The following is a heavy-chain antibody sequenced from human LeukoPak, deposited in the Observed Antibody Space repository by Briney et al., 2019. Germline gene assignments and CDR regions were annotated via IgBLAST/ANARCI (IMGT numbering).Heavy chain of an antibody. V-gene: IGHV1-2*02. CDR3: ARDGITMIVPEDY. Sequence: ASVKVSCKASGYTFTGYYMHWVRQAPGQGLEWMGWINPNSGGTNYAQKFRGRVTMTRDTSISTAYMELSRLRSDDTAVYYCARDGITMIVPEDYWGQGTLVTVSS. CDR2: INPNSGGT. D-gene: IGHD3-22*01. CDR1: GYTFTGYY. J-gene: IGHJ4*02.